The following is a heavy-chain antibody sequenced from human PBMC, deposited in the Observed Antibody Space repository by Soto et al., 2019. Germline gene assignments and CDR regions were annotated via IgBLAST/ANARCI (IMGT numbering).Heavy chain of an antibody. V-gene: IGHV3-15*01. CDR2: IKSKTDGGTT. J-gene: IGHJ4*02. Sequence: GGSLRLSCAASGFTFSNAWMSWVRQAPGKGLEWVGRIKSKTDGGTTDYAAPVKGRFTISRDDSKNTLYLQMNSLKTEDTAVYYCTEAVAGTGDFDYWGQGTLVTVSS. D-gene: IGHD6-19*01. CDR3: TEAVAGTGDFDY. CDR1: GFTFSNAW.